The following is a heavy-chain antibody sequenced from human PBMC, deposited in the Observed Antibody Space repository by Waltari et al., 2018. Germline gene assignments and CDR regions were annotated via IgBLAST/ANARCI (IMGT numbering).Heavy chain of an antibody. CDR1: GGSISSGSYY. Sequence: QVQLQESGPGLVKPSQTLSLTCTVSGGSISSGSYYWSWIRQPAGKGLEWIGRIYTSGSTNYNPSLKGRVTISVDTSKNQFSLKLSSVTAADTAVYYCARENVADAFDIWGQGTMVTVSS. J-gene: IGHJ3*02. V-gene: IGHV4-61*02. D-gene: IGHD2-21*01. CDR3: ARENVADAFDI. CDR2: IYTSGST.